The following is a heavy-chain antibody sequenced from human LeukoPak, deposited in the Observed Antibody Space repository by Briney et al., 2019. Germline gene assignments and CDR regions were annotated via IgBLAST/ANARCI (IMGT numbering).Heavy chain of an antibody. CDR1: GGSISTYY. D-gene: IGHD4-23*01. CDR2: IDYSGST. CDR3: ARGFYGGTFDY. V-gene: IGHV4-59*12. Sequence: SETLSLTCTVSGGSISTYYWSWIRQPRGRGLEWIGYIDYSGSTNYNPSLKSRVNISVDTSKNQFSLKLSSVTAADTAVYYCARGFYGGTFDYWGQGTLVTVSS. J-gene: IGHJ4*02.